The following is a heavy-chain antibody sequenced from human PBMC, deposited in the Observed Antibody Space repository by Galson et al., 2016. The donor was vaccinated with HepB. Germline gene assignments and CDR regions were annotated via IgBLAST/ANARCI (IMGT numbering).Heavy chain of an antibody. CDR3: AREPVRLDDLLTGPPKNPDY. J-gene: IGHJ4*02. D-gene: IGHD3-9*01. V-gene: IGHV3-30*04. CDR1: GFTFSSFS. CDR2: ISHDGRHQ. Sequence: SLRLSCAASGFTFSSFSLHWVRQAPGKGLEWVAFISHDGRHQYYADSVKGRFTISRDNAKNSLYLQMNSLRAEDTAVYYCAREPVRLDDLLTGPPKNPDYWGQGTLVTVSS.